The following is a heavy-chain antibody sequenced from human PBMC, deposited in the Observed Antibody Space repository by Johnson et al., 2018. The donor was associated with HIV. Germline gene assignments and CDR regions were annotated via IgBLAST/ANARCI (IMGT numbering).Heavy chain of an antibody. Sequence: QMLLVESGGGLVPPGGSLRLSCAASGFTFGTYSMSWVRQTPGKGLEWLAVISSDASEKYYADSVKGRFTISRDNSKNTLYLQMNSLRPEDTAVYYCARLPSGYSRDAFDIWGEGTMVTVS. CDR3: ARLPSGYSRDAFDI. D-gene: IGHD5-18*01. CDR2: ISSDASEK. CDR1: GFTFGTYS. V-gene: IGHV3-30*03. J-gene: IGHJ3*02.